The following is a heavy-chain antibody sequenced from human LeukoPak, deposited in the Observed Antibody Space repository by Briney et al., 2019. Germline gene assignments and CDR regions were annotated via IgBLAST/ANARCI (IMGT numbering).Heavy chain of an antibody. CDR3: AKNRPGGFDY. Sequence: GGSLRLSCAVSGFTVSGNYMSWIRQGPGKGLEWVSLIYSDDTTLYADSVKGRFTISRDISKNTLYLQMSSLRAEDTAVYYCAKNRPGGFDYWGQGTLVTVSS. CDR2: IYSDDTT. J-gene: IGHJ4*02. D-gene: IGHD2/OR15-2a*01. V-gene: IGHV3-53*01. CDR1: GFTVSGNY.